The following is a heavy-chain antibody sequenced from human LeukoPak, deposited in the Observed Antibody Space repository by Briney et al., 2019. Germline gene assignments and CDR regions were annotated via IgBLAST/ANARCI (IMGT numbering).Heavy chain of an antibody. CDR1: GFTFAGYG. CDR3: ARAESSGYNYYYYYMDV. CDR2: INCNGGST. Sequence: GGSLRLSCAASGFTFAGYGMSWVRQAPGKGLEWVSGINCNGGSTGYADSVKGRFTISRDNAKNTLYLQMNSLRAEDTAVYYCARAESSGYNYYYYYMDVWGKETSDSVS. V-gene: IGHV3-20*04. J-gene: IGHJ6*03. D-gene: IGHD3-22*01.